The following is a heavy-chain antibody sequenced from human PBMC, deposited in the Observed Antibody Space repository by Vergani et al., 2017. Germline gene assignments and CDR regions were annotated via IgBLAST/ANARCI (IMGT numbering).Heavy chain of an antibody. J-gene: IGHJ4*02. CDR3: AKDVLAGSGDYEQAGFDY. CDR1: GFTFSSYA. Sequence: EVQLLESGGGLVQPGGSLRLSCAASGFTFSSYAMSWVRQAPGKGLEWVSVISDSGGSTYYADSVKGRFTVSRDNSKNTLYLQMNSLRAEDTAVYYCAKDVLAGSGDYEQAGFDYWGQGTLVTVSS. V-gene: IGHV3-23*01. CDR2: ISDSGGST. D-gene: IGHD4-17*01.